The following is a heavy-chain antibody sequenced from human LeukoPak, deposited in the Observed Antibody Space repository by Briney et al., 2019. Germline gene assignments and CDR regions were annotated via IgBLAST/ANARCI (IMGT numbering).Heavy chain of an antibody. CDR2: TRSKLYGGAT. CDR1: GFTFGDYA. CDR3: AKDAVAGKGVFDY. J-gene: IGHJ4*02. V-gene: IGHV3-49*04. Sequence: GGSLRLSCTASGFTFGDYAMSWVRQAPGKGLEWVGFTRSKLYGGATDYAASVKGRFIISRDDSKSIAYLQMNSLKTEDTAVYYCAKDAVAGKGVFDYWGQGTLVTVSS. D-gene: IGHD6-19*01.